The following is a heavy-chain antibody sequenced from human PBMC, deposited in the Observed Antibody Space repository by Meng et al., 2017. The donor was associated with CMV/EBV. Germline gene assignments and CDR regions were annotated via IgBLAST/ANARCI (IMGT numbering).Heavy chain of an antibody. Sequence: SDRHWVRPASGKVLEWVGRIRSNAHSYATAYAASLKGRFTISRDDSKTTAYLQMNSLKTEDTAVYYCTRHTGSVYSSSFGGDAFDIWGQGTMVTVSS. CDR3: TRHTGSVYSSSFGGDAFDI. J-gene: IGHJ3*02. CDR2: IRSNAHSYAT. D-gene: IGHD6-6*01. V-gene: IGHV3-73*01. CDR1: SD.